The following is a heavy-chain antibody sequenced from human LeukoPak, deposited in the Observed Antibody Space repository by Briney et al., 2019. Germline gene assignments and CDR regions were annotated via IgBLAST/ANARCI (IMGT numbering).Heavy chain of an antibody. Sequence: SETLSLTCTVSGGSISSYYWNWIRQPPGKGLEWIGYIFYSGNTKYNPSLRSRVSISVDTSKNQVSLKLNSVTAADTAVYYCARGDFWSSLDIWGQGTMVTVSS. CDR3: ARGDFWSSLDI. CDR1: GGSISSYY. V-gene: IGHV4-59*12. J-gene: IGHJ3*02. D-gene: IGHD3-3*01. CDR2: IFYSGNT.